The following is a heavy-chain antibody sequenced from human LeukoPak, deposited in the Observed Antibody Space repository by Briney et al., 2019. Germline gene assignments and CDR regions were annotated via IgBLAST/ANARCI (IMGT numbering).Heavy chain of an antibody. CDR2: ISASGGNT. CDR3: ARGLPATLLDY. D-gene: IGHD2-2*01. V-gene: IGHV3-23*01. Sequence: GGSLRLSCAASGFTFTNYAMSWVRQAPGKGLEWVSLISASGGNTYYADSVKGRFTISRDNAKNSLYLQMNSLRAEDTAIYYCARGLPATLLDYWGQGTLVTVSS. J-gene: IGHJ4*02. CDR1: GFTFTNYA.